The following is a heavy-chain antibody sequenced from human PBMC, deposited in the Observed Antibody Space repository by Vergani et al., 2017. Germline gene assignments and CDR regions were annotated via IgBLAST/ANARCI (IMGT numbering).Heavy chain of an antibody. D-gene: IGHD3-22*01. CDR3: AREYSSSTGRGFDM. Sequence: EGQLVQSGGTLAQPGGSLRLSCVASGFNFSTYDLMWVRQAPGKGLEWVAYVSTNNRSQSYADSVKGRFAVSRDSVKNSLFLQMNSLRVEDTAAYYCAREYSSSTGRGFDMWGQGTKVTVSP. V-gene: IGHV3-48*01. CDR1: GFNFSTYD. CDR2: VSTNNRSQ. J-gene: IGHJ3*02.